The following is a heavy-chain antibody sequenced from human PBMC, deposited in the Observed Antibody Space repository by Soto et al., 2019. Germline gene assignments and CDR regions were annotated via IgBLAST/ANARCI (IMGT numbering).Heavy chain of an antibody. CDR3: ARDLDAYNTPGY. V-gene: IGHV1-3*01. CDR2: INPGNGNT. CDR1: GYIFTSLA. Sequence: QVQLVQSGADVKRPGASVKVSCKASGYIFTSLAIHWVRQAPGQGLEWMGWINPGNGNTKYSQSFQGRVTITSDTSASTAYMNLSSLTSEDTAVYFCARDLDAYNTPGYWGQETLVTVSP. D-gene: IGHD2-15*01. J-gene: IGHJ4*02.